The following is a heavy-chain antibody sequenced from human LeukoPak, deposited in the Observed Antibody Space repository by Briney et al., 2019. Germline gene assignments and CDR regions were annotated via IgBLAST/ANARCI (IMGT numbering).Heavy chain of an antibody. CDR1: GFTVSSNY. CDR2: IYSGGST. D-gene: IGHD3-10*01. Sequence: GGSLRLSCAASGFTVSSNYMSWVRQAPGKGLEWVSVIYSGGSTYYADSVKGRFTISRDSSKNTLYLQMNSLRAEDTAVYYCARDSNYHVSGRISFDYWGQGTLVTVSS. J-gene: IGHJ4*02. V-gene: IGHV3-53*01. CDR3: ARDSNYHVSGRISFDY.